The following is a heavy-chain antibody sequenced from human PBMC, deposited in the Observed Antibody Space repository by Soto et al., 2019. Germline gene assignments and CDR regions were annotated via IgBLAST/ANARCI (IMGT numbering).Heavy chain of an antibody. Sequence: GESLKISCKASGYKFTTFWLNWVRQTPGKGLEWLGRLDPTDSFTNYCPPFEGHGTISVDRSISTAYLQWNSLQASDTAIYYCARPASGGSRDAFDVWGQGTTVTVSS. D-gene: IGHD2-15*01. J-gene: IGHJ3*01. V-gene: IGHV5-10-1*01. CDR2: LDPTDSFT. CDR1: GYKFTTFW. CDR3: ARPASGGSRDAFDV.